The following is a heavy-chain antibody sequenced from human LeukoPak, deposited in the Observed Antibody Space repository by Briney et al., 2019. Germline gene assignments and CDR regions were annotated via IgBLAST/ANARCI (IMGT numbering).Heavy chain of an antibody. CDR2: INAGNGNT. V-gene: IGHV1-3*01. J-gene: IGHJ4*02. D-gene: IGHD3-22*01. Sequence: GASVKVSCKASGYTFTSYAMHWVRQAPGQRLEWMGWINAGNGNTKYSQKFQGRVTITRDTSASTAYMELSSLRSEDTAVYYCARWDSGYPKLQHYYFDYWGQGTLVTVSS. CDR3: ARWDSGYPKLQHYYFDY. CDR1: GYTFTSYA.